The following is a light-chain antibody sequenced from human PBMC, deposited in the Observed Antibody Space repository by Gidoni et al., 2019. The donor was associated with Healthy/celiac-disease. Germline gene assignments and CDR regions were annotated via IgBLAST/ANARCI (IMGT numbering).Light chain of an antibody. J-gene: IGKJ3*01. V-gene: IGKV4-1*01. CDR1: QSVLYSSNNKNY. CDR3: QQYYITPFT. CDR2: WAS. Sequence: DIVMTQSPDSLAVSLGERATINCKSSQSVLYSSNNKNYLAWYQQKPGPPPKLLIYWASTRESGVPDRFSGSGSGTDFTLTISSLQAEDVAVYYCQQYYITPFTFGPGTKVDIK.